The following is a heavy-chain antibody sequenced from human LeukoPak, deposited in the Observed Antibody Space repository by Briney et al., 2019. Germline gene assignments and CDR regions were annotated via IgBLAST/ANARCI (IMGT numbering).Heavy chain of an antibody. CDR2: ISAYNGNT. J-gene: IGHJ4*02. CDR3: ARVEVTGYYNRAFDY. CDR1: GYTFTSYG. V-gene: IGHV1-18*01. D-gene: IGHD3-9*01. Sequence: ASVKVPCKASGYTFTSYGISRVRQAPGQGLEWMGWISAYNGNTNYAQKLQGRVTMTTDTSTSTAYMELRSLRSDDTAVYYCARVEVTGYYNRAFDYWGQGTLVTVSS.